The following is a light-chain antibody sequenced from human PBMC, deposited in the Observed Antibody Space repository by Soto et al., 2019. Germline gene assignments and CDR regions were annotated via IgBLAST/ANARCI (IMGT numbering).Light chain of an antibody. V-gene: IGKV3-20*01. Sequence: EIVLTQSPGTLSLSPGERATLSCRASQSVSSSYLAWYQQKTGQAPRLLIYGASSRATGIPDRFSGSGYGTDFTLTISRLEPEDFAVYYCQQYGSSPTFGQGTKVEIK. CDR2: GAS. J-gene: IGKJ1*01. CDR3: QQYGSSPT. CDR1: QSVSSSY.